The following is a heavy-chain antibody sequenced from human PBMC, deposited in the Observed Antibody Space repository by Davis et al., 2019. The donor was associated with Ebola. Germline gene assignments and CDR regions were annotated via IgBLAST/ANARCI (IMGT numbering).Heavy chain of an antibody. CDR1: GYTFTSYY. Sequence: ASVKVSCKASGYTFTSYYMHWVRQAPGQGLEWMGIINPSGGSTSYAQKFQGRVTMTRDTSISTAYMELSRLRSDDTAVYYCARQGVYYYYYGMDVWGQGTTVTVSS. D-gene: IGHD3-16*01. CDR2: INPSGGST. J-gene: IGHJ6*02. CDR3: ARQGVYYYYYGMDV. V-gene: IGHV1-46*01.